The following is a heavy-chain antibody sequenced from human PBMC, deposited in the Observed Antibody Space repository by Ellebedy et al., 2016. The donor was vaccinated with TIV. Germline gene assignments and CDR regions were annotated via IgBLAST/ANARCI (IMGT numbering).Heavy chain of an antibody. CDR2: SNSGGST. CDR3: ARDDALDI. CDR1: AFTIGGHY. V-gene: IGHV3-66*01. Sequence: GESLKISCATSAFTIGGHYMSSVHQAPGKGLEWVSLSNSGGSTFYADSVKGRFTISRDNSKNTFYLHMKSLRVEDTAVYYCARDDALDIWGQGTRVTVSS. J-gene: IGHJ3*02.